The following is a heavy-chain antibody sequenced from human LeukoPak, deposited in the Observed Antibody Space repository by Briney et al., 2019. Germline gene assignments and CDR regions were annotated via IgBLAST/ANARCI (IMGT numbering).Heavy chain of an antibody. CDR3: ARGLSRRITMVRGVNVLDY. V-gene: IGHV4-38-2*02. D-gene: IGHD3-10*01. J-gene: IGHJ4*02. Sequence: SETLSLTCTVSGYSISSGYYWGWIRQPPGKGLEWIGSIYHSGSTYYNPSLKSRVTISVDTSKNQFSLKLSSVTAADTAVYYCARGLSRRITMVRGVNVLDYWGQGTLVTVSS. CDR1: GYSISSGYY. CDR2: IYHSGST.